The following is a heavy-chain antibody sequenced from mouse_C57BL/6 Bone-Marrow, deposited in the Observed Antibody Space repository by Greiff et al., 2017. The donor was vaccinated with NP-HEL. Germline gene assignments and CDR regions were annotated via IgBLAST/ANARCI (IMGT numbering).Heavy chain of an antibody. CDR2: ISNGGGST. J-gene: IGHJ4*01. CDR3: ARPELGPYYYAMDY. V-gene: IGHV5-12*01. CDR1: GFTFSDYY. Sequence: EVQLVESGGGLVQPGGSLKLSCAASGFTFSDYYMYWVRQTPETRLEWVAYISNGGGSTYYPDTVKGRFTISRDNAKNTLYLQMSRLKSVDTAMYYCARPELGPYYYAMDYWGQGTSVTVSS.